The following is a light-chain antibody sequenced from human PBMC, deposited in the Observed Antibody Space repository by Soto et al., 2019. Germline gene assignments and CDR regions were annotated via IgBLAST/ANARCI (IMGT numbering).Light chain of an antibody. V-gene: IGKV1-5*01. J-gene: IGKJ5*01. CDR2: DAS. Sequence: DIQITPYPSTLSPYEGDRLTITCRASQSISTWLAWYQQKPGKAPNLLIYDASTLQSGVPSRFSGSGSGTEFTLTISSLQPDDLATYYCQQYNRYPITFGQGTRLEIK. CDR1: QSISTW. CDR3: QQYNRYPIT.